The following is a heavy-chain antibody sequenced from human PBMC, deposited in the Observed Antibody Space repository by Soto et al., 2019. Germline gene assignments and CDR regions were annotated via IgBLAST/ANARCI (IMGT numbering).Heavy chain of an antibody. J-gene: IGHJ6*03. Sequence: QVQLQESGPGLVNPSETLSPTCTVSGASISSHYWSWIRQAPGKGLEWIANINYNGNTNYNPSLKSRVTISVDTSKNQFSLTVISVTAADTAVYYCAGGGSIVVATRRLMDVWGRGTPVTVSS. CDR1: GASISSHY. V-gene: IGHV4-59*08. CDR3: AGGGSIVVATRRLMDV. CDR2: INYNGNT. D-gene: IGHD3-22*01.